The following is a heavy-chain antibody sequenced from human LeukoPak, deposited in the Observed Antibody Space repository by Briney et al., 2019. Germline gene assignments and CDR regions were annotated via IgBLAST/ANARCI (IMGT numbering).Heavy chain of an antibody. CDR2: INHSGST. J-gene: IGHJ4*02. Sequence: KASETLSLTCAVYGGSFSGYYWSWIRQPPGKGLEWIGEINHSGSTNYNPSLKSRVTISVDTSKNQFSLKLSSVTAADTAVYYCARGRRYNWNYVDYWGQGTLVTVSS. D-gene: IGHD1-20*01. V-gene: IGHV4-34*01. CDR1: GGSFSGYY. CDR3: ARGRRYNWNYVDY.